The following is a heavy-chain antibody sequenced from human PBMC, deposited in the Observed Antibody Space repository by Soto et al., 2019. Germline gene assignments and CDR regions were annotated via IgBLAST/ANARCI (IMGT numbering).Heavy chain of an antibody. D-gene: IGHD6-6*01. CDR2: ISAYNGNQ. J-gene: IGHJ4*02. V-gene: IGHV1-18*04. CDR3: ARTGGGMAARPLEY. CDR1: GYMFTTYG. Sequence: QVQLVQSGGEVKKPGASVEVSCRPSGYMFTTYGISWVRQAPGQGLEWMAWISAYNGNQKYAQKFPGRVTMTTDTATSTVSMELRNLTSDDTCTYFCARTGGGMAARPLEYWGQGTLVTVSS.